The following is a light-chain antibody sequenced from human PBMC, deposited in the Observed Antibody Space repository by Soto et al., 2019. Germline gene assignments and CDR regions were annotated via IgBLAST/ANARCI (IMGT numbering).Light chain of an antibody. J-gene: IGKJ2*01. CDR2: AIS. V-gene: IGKV1-39*01. CDR3: HASYSTPYT. Sequence: DIQMTQSPSSLSASVGDRVTITCRASQTMSNFLHWYQQKPGKAPKVLIYAISNLKSGVQSRFSGSGSGTDFTLIISSLQPEDFATYYCHASYSTPYTFGQGTKVEIK. CDR1: QTMSNF.